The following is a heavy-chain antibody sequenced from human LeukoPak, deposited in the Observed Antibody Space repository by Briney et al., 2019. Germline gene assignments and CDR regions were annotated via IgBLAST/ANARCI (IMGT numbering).Heavy chain of an antibody. CDR1: GYTFTIYD. Sequence: EASVTVSFTASGYTFTIYDSNWVRQATGQGLEWMGGMNPNSGNTGYTQKFPGRVTMTRNTSISTAYMELSSLRSADTAVYYCARDTDSSSWYVNYYYYGMDVWGQGTTVTVSS. CDR3: ARDTDSSSWYVNYYYYGMDV. J-gene: IGHJ6*02. CDR2: MNPNSGNT. V-gene: IGHV1-8*01. D-gene: IGHD6-13*01.